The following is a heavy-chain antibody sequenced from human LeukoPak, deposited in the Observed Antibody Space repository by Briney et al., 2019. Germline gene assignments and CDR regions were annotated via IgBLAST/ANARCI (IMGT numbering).Heavy chain of an antibody. J-gene: IGHJ4*02. CDR1: GYTLIELS. D-gene: IGHD1-26*01. Sequence: ASVKVSCKVSGYTLIELSMHWVRQAPGKGLEWMGNFDPEHGEPIYAQRFLGRVTMTEDTSTDTAYMELSSLRSEDTAVYYCATHLGATLFDYWGQGTLVTVSS. CDR3: ATHLGATLFDY. V-gene: IGHV1-24*01. CDR2: FDPEHGEP.